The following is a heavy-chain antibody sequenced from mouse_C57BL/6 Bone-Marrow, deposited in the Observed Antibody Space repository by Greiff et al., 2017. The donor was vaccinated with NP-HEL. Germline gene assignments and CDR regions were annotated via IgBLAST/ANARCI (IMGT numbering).Heavy chain of an antibody. Sequence: VQLQQSGPELVKPGASVKISCKASGYAFSSSWMNWVKQRPGKGLEWIGRIYPGDGDTNYNGKFKGKATLTADKSSSTAYMQLSSLTSEDSAVYFCAREDYYGSDYFDYWGQGTTLTVSS. CDR1: GYAFSSSW. CDR2: IYPGDGDT. CDR3: AREDYYGSDYFDY. V-gene: IGHV1-82*01. D-gene: IGHD1-1*01. J-gene: IGHJ2*01.